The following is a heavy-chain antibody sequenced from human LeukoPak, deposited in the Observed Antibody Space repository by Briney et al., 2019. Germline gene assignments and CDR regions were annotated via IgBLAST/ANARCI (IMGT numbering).Heavy chain of an antibody. J-gene: IGHJ4*02. CDR2: INHSGST. D-gene: IGHD2-21*02. Sequence: SETLSLTCAVYGGSFSGYYWSWIRQPPGKGLEWIGEINHSGSTNYNPSLKSRVTISVDTSKNQFSLKLSSVTAADTAVYYCARLGDCGGDCYTFDYWGQGTLVTVSS. CDR1: GGSFSGYY. V-gene: IGHV4-34*01. CDR3: ARLGDCGGDCYTFDY.